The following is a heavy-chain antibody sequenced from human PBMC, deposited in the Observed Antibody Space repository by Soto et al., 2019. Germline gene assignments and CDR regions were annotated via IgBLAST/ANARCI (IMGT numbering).Heavy chain of an antibody. V-gene: IGHV4-59*01. J-gene: IGHJ4*02. Sequence: SETLSLTCTVSGGSISSYYWSWIRQPPGKGLEWIGYIYYSGSTNYNPSLKSRVTISVDTSKNQFSLKLSSVTAADTAVYYCARGTLRTGKYYFDYWGQGTLVTVSS. CDR2: IYYSGST. D-gene: IGHD2-15*01. CDR1: GGSISSYY. CDR3: ARGTLRTGKYYFDY.